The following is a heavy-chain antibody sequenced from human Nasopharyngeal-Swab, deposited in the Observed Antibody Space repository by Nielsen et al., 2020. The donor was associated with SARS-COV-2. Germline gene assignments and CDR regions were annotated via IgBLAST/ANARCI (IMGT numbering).Heavy chain of an antibody. V-gene: IGHV4-31*03. J-gene: IGHJ2*01. CDR3: ATYSGTYYWYFDL. Sequence: SETLSLTCTVSGGSTSSSDYYWNWIRQRPGKGLEWLGYVYDGGSTEYNPSLKSRVTISSDTSKNQFSLKLNSVTAADTAIYYCATYSGTYYWYFDLWGRGTQVTVSS. CDR2: VYDGGST. CDR1: GGSTSSSDYY. D-gene: IGHD1-26*01.